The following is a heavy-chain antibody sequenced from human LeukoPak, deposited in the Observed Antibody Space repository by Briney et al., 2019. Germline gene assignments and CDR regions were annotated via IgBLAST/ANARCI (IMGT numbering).Heavy chain of an antibody. D-gene: IGHD6-13*01. V-gene: IGHV1-2*02. Sequence: ASVKVSCEASGYTFTGYYIHWVRQAPGQGLEGMGWINPNSGGTNYAQKFQGRVTITTDTSISTAYMEVSRLRSDDTAVYYCARVRIGQQLDRYYYYAMDVWGQGTTVIVSS. CDR1: GYTFTGYY. CDR3: ARVRIGQQLDRYYYYAMDV. J-gene: IGHJ6*02. CDR2: INPNSGGT.